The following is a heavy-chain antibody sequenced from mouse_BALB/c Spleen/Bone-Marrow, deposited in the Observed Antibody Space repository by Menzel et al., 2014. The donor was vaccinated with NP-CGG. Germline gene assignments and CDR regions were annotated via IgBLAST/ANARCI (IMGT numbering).Heavy chain of an antibody. Sequence: EVQRVESGPGLVKPSQSLSLTCTVTGYSITSDYAWNWIRQFPGNKLEWMGYISYSGSTSYNPSLKSRISITRDTSKNQFFLQLNSVTTEDTATYYCAREGYDYDGNCYAMDYWGQGTSVTVSS. J-gene: IGHJ4*01. CDR3: AREGYDYDGNCYAMDY. CDR2: ISYSGST. D-gene: IGHD2-4*01. V-gene: IGHV3-2*02. CDR1: GYSITSDYA.